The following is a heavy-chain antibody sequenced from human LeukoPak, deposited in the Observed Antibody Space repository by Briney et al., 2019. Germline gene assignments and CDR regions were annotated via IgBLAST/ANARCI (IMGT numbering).Heavy chain of an antibody. Sequence: PSETLSLTCAVYGGSFSVYYCSWIRPPPGKGLEWIGEINHSGSTNYNPPLKSRVPITVDTSKNQFSLKLRAVTAADTAVYYCADSVATSAFDIWGQGTMVTVSS. CDR1: GGSFSVYY. V-gene: IGHV4-34*01. CDR2: INHSGST. CDR3: ADSVATSAFDI. J-gene: IGHJ3*02. D-gene: IGHD4-23*01.